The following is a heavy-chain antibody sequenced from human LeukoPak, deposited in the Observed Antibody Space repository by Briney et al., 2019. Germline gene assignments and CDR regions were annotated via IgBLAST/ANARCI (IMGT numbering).Heavy chain of an antibody. J-gene: IGHJ3*02. CDR3: ARGYGDFNAFDI. D-gene: IGHD4-17*01. Sequence: ASVKVSCKTSGYTFTGYYMHWVQQAPGQGLEWMGRINPNSGGTNYVQKFQGRVTMTRDTSISTAYMEMSRLRSDDTAVYYCARGYGDFNAFDIWGQGTMVTVSS. V-gene: IGHV1-2*06. CDR2: INPNSGGT. CDR1: GYTFTGYY.